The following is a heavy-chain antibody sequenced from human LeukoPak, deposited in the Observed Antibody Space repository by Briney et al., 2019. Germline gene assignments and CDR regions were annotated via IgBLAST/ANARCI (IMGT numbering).Heavy chain of an antibody. V-gene: IGHV1-69*05. Sequence: ASVTVSCKASGGTFSSYAISWVRQAPGQGLEWMGGIIPIFGTANYAQKFQGRVTITTDESTSTAYMELSSLRSEDTAVYYCARANGVYYDILAGYALGYWGQGTLVTVSS. CDR1: GGTFSSYA. CDR3: ARANGVYYDILAGYALGY. D-gene: IGHD3-9*01. J-gene: IGHJ4*02. CDR2: IIPIFGTA.